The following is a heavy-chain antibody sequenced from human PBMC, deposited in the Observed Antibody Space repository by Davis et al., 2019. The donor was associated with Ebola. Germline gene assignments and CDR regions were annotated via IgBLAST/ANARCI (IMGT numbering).Heavy chain of an antibody. Sequence: KVSCKTPGHSFSNYWIGWLRQLLGKDLEWMGLIYPGDPDTSHSPSFQRPVTISADQPITTAYLQWSSLKASDTALYYGARQWGGSNWNIFDSWGQGTLVTVSP. CDR3: ARQWGGSNWNIFDS. V-gene: IGHV5-51*01. D-gene: IGHD1-1*01. CDR2: IYPGDPDT. J-gene: IGHJ4*02. CDR1: GHSFSNYW.